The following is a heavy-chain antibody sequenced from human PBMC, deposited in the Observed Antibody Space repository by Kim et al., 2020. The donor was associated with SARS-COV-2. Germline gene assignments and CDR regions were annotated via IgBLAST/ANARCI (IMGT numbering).Heavy chain of an antibody. Sequence: ANYAQKFQGRVTITADKSTSTAYMELSSLRSEDTAVYYCASTGAVAGPGYWGQGTLVTVSS. CDR3: ASTGAVAGPGY. D-gene: IGHD6-19*01. CDR2: A. V-gene: IGHV1-69*02. J-gene: IGHJ4*02.